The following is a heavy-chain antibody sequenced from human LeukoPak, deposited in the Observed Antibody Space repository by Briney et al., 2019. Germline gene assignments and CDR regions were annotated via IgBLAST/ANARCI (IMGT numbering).Heavy chain of an antibody. CDR3: ATDRPYYYDSSGYYYFDY. V-gene: IGHV1-24*01. J-gene: IGHJ4*02. Sequence: ASGKVSCKVSGYTLTELSMHWVRQAPGKGLEWMGGFDPEDGETIYAQKFQGRVTMTEDTSTDTAYMELSSLRSEDTAVYYCATDRPYYYDSSGYYYFDYWGQGTLVTVSS. CDR2: FDPEDGET. CDR1: GYTLTELS. D-gene: IGHD3-22*01.